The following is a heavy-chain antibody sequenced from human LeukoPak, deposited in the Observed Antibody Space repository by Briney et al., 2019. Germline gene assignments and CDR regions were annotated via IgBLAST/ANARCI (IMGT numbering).Heavy chain of an antibody. V-gene: IGHV3-30*03. J-gene: IGHJ6*02. CDR3: ARDPRTMVRGGMDV. Sequence: GRSLRLSCAASGFTFSSYGMHWVRQAPGKGLEWVAVISYDGSNKYYADSVKGRFTISRDNSKNTLYLQMNSLRAEDTAVYYCARDPRTMVRGGMDVWGQGTTVTVSS. D-gene: IGHD3-10*01. CDR2: ISYDGSNK. CDR1: GFTFSSYG.